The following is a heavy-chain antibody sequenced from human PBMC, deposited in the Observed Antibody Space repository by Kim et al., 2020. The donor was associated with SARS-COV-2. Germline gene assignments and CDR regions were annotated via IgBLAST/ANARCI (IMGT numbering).Heavy chain of an antibody. D-gene: IGHD3-3*01. J-gene: IGHJ6*02. CDR1: GYSFTSYW. CDR2: IDPSDSYT. Sequence: GESLKISCKGSGYSFTSYWISWVRQMPGKGLEWMGRIDPSDSYTNYSPSFQGHVTISADKSISTAYLQWSSLKASDTAMYYCARSVSYDFWSGSYGMDVWGQGTTVTVSS. CDR3: ARSVSYDFWSGSYGMDV. V-gene: IGHV5-10-1*01.